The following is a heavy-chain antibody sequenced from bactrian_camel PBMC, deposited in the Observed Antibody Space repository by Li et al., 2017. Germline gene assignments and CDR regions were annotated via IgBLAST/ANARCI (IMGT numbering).Heavy chain of an antibody. D-gene: IGHD6*01. CDR3: ATQSRDGRYPHFGA. J-gene: IGHJ6*01. Sequence: HVQLVESGGGSVQAGGSLTLSCVVPGYTYSNYCMAWFRQASGKEREGVATIDSDGTPSYADFVKGRFTMSRDNAVNMVYLQMNSLMSGDTGLYYCATQSRDGRYPHFGAWGQGTQVTVS. CDR2: IDSDGTP. CDR1: GYTYSNYC. V-gene: IGHV3S53*01.